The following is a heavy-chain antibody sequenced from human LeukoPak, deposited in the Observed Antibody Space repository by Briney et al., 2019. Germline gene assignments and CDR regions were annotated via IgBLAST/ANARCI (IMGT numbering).Heavy chain of an antibody. J-gene: IGHJ4*02. Sequence: GASVKVSCKASGNTFAGYYVHWVRQAPGQGLEWMGWINPNSGGTNYAQKFQGRVTMTRDTSISTAYMELSRLRSDDTAVYYCARDPQPTYITMIVVDSFDYWGQGTLVTVSS. V-gene: IGHV1-2*02. CDR1: GNTFAGYY. CDR2: INPNSGGT. D-gene: IGHD3-22*01. CDR3: ARDPQPTYITMIVVDSFDY.